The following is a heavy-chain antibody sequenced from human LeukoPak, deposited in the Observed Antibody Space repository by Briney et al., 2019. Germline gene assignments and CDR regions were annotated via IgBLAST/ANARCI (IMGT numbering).Heavy chain of an antibody. CDR2: IYSGDSDT. J-gene: IGHJ5*02. V-gene: IGHV5-51*01. CDR1: GYSFTSYW. D-gene: IGHD3-10*01. Sequence: GESLEISCKGSGYSFTSYWIGWGRQMPGKGLEWMGIIYSGDSDTRYSPSFQGQVTISADKSISTAYLQWSSLKASDTAMYYCARHYYGSGSYSNWFDPWGQGTLVTVSS. CDR3: ARHYYGSGSYSNWFDP.